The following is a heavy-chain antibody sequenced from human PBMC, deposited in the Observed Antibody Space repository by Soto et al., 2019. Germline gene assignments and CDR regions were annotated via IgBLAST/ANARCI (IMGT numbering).Heavy chain of an antibody. CDR1: GFTFSSYA. D-gene: IGHD2-2*01. J-gene: IGHJ5*02. Sequence: QPGGSLRLSCAASGFTFSSYAMSWVRQAPGKGLEWVSAISGSGGSTYYADSVKGRFTISRDNSKNTLYLQMNSLRAEDTAVYYCAKGAIVVVPAALVWFDPWGQGTLVTVSS. CDR2: ISGSGGST. CDR3: AKGAIVVVPAALVWFDP. V-gene: IGHV3-23*01.